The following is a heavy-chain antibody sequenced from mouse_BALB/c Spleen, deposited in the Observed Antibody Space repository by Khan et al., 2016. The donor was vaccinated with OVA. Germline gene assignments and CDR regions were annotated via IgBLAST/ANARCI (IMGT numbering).Heavy chain of an antibody. CDR3: ARGYDFFAS. CDR2: VNPNTDNI. V-gene: IGHV1-26*01. J-gene: IGHJ3*01. Sequence: EVQLQQSGPDPVKPGASVKLSCKASGYSFTLYYMSWVKQSHGKSLEWIGRVNPNTDNINYNQEFKGKAILTVDKSSNTAYMELRSLTSEDSAVYFCARGYDFFASWGQGTLVTVSA. CDR1: GYSFTLYY. D-gene: IGHD2-14*01.